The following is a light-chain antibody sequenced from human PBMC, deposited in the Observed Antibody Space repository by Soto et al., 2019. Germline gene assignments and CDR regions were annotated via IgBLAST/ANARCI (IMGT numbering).Light chain of an antibody. CDR2: GNS. V-gene: IGLV1-40*01. CDR3: QSYDSSLSGYVV. CDR1: SSNIGAGYN. J-gene: IGLJ2*01. Sequence: QGVVTQPPSVSGAPGQRVTISCTGSSSNIGAGYNVHWYQQLPGTAPKLLIYGNSNRPSGVPDRFSGSKSGTSASLAITGLQAEDEADYYCQSYDSSLSGYVVFGGGTQLTVL.